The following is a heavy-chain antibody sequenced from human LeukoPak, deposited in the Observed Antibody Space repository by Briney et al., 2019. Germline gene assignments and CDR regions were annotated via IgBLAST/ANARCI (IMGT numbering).Heavy chain of an antibody. V-gene: IGHV4-34*01. D-gene: IGHD3/OR15-3a*01. J-gene: IGHJ5*02. CDR3: ARGRYDIWPGP. Sequence: SETLSLTCGVYGGSFSDYYWNWIREPPGKGLEWIGEINHSGTTNYKPSRKSRVSISVDTAKNQFSLKLRSVTAADTAIYYCARGRYDIWPGPWGQGTLVTVSS. CDR1: GGSFSDYY. CDR2: INHSGTT.